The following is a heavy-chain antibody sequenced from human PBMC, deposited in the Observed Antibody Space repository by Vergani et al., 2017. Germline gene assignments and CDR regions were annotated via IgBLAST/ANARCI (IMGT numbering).Heavy chain of an antibody. CDR1: GFTFSDFS. V-gene: IGHV3-21*06. CDR3: ARYCTSGGCPDNYGIDV. Sequence: VQLVESGGGLVKPGGSLRLSCAASGFTFSDFSMSWVRQAPGKGLEWVAFIGSSGPYINYADSVKGRFIISRANTNNSLFLQLRSLRAEDAAVYYCARYCTSGGCPDNYGIDVWGQGATVTVSS. J-gene: IGHJ6*02. CDR2: IGSSGPYI. D-gene: IGHD2-8*01.